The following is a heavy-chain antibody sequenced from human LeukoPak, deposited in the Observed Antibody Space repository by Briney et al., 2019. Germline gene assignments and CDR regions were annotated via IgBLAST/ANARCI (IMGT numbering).Heavy chain of an antibody. V-gene: IGHV4-4*07. CDR2: IYTSGST. Sequence: SETLSLTCTVSGGSISSYYWSWIRQPPGKGLEWIGRIYTSGSTNYNPSLKSRVTMSVDTSKNQFSLKLSSVTAADTAVYYCARESGTGTTGNYYYYMNVWGKGTTVSVSS. CDR3: ARESGTGTTGNYYYYMNV. CDR1: GGSISSYY. D-gene: IGHD1-1*01. J-gene: IGHJ6*03.